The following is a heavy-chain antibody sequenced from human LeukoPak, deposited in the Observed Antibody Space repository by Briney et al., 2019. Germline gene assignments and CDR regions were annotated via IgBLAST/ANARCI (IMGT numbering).Heavy chain of an antibody. CDR1: GFTFDDYA. V-gene: IGHV3-9*03. CDR2: LSWNSGSI. Sequence: GRSLRLSCAASGFTFDDYAMHWVPQAPGKGLEWGSGLSWNSGSIGYADYVKGRFTISRDNGKNSLYLQMKRLRAEEMALYYCAKDETPYYYDSSGYSHWGYFQLWGQGTLVTGS. CDR3: AKDETPYYYDSSGYSHWGYFQL. J-gene: IGHJ1*01. D-gene: IGHD3-22*01.